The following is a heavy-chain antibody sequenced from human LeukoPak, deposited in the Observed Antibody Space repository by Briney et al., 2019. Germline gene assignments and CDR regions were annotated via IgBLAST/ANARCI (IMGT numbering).Heavy chain of an antibody. D-gene: IGHD3-3*01. CDR3: AKAWGNYDFWSGFDY. CDR1: GFTFSSYA. J-gene: IGHJ4*02. CDR2: ISGSGGST. Sequence: GGSLRLSCAASGFTFSSYAMSWVRQAPGKGLEWVSAISGSGGSTYYADSVRGRFTISRDNSKNTLYLQMNSLRAEDTAVYYCAKAWGNYDFWSGFDYWGQGTLVTVSS. V-gene: IGHV3-23*01.